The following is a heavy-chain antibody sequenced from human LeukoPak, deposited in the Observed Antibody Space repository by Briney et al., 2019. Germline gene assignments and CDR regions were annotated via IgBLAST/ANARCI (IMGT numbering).Heavy chain of an antibody. J-gene: IGHJ6*03. CDR3: AKGVRFADYYYMDV. V-gene: IGHV3-23*01. D-gene: IGHD3-3*01. Sequence: GGSLRLSCAASGFTFSSYAMSWVRQAPGKGLEWVSAISGSGGSTYYADSVKGRFTIPRDNSKNTLYLQMNSLRAEDTAVYYCAKGVRFADYYYMDVWGKGTTVTVSS. CDR1: GFTFSSYA. CDR2: ISGSGGST.